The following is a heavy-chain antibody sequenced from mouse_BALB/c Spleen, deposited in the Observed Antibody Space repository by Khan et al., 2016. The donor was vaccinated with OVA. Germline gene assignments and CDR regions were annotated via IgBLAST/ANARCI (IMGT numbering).Heavy chain of an antibody. CDR3: ARAYYRYDGYYAMDY. J-gene: IGHJ4*01. CDR1: GFSLSRYN. D-gene: IGHD2-14*01. CDR2: IWGGGST. V-gene: IGHV2-6-4*01. Sequence: VQLQESGPGLVAPSQSLSITCTVSGFSLSRYNIHWVRQPPGKGLEWLGMIWGGGSTDYNSALKSRLSISKDNSKGQGFLKMHSLQTDDTAMYYCARAYYRYDGYYAMDYWGQGTSVTVSS.